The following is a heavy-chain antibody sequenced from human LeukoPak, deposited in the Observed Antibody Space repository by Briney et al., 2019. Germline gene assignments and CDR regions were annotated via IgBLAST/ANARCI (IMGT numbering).Heavy chain of an antibody. V-gene: IGHV4-34*01. Sequence: SETLSLTCAVYGGSFSGYYWSWIRQPPGKGLEWIGEINHSGSTNYNPSLKSRVTISVDTSKNQISLKLSSVTAADTAVYYCAIRGYSYGYLSYWGQGTLVTVSS. CDR2: INHSGST. D-gene: IGHD5-18*01. CDR3: AIRGYSYGYLSY. CDR1: GGSFSGYY. J-gene: IGHJ4*02.